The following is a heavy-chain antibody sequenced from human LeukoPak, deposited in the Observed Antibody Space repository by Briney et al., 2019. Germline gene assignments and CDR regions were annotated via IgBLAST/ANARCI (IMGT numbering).Heavy chain of an antibody. V-gene: IGHV3-23*01. Sequence: GGSLRLSCAASGFTFSISAMSWVRQAPGKGLEWVSSTSDSGGSTYFADSVKGRFTISRDNSKNTLYVQMNSLRAEDTAVYYCAKGGPSTSFDYWGQGTLVTVSS. CDR3: AKGGPSTSFDY. CDR1: GFTFSISA. J-gene: IGHJ4*02. CDR2: TSDSGGST. D-gene: IGHD2-2*01.